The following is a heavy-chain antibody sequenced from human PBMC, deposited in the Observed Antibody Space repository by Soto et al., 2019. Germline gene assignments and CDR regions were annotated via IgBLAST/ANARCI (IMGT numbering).Heavy chain of an antibody. J-gene: IGHJ5*02. Sequence: GGSLRLSCAASGFTFRSFTMNWVRQAPGKGLEWVSTISSNSAYIYYTDALRGRFTISRDNAKNSLHLQMNSPRAEDTAVYYCTRDASRDSSARGWFDPWGPGPLVTVSS. D-gene: IGHD6-13*01. CDR3: TRDASRDSSARGWFDP. CDR1: GFTFRSFT. V-gene: IGHV3-21*01. CDR2: ISSNSAYI.